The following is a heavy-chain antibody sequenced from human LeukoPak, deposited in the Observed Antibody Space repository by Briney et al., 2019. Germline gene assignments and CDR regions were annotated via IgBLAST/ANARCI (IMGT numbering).Heavy chain of an antibody. CDR3: ARVRGGSGYDFGKAGWFDP. CDR2: INPNSGGT. V-gene: IGHV1-2*02. D-gene: IGHD5-12*01. Sequence: GASVKVSCKASGYTFTGYYMHWVRQAPGQGLEWMGWINPNSGGTNYAQKFQGRVTMTRDTSISTAYMELSRLRSDDTAMYYCARVRGGSGYDFGKAGWFDPWGQGTLVTVSS. J-gene: IGHJ5*02. CDR1: GYTFTGYY.